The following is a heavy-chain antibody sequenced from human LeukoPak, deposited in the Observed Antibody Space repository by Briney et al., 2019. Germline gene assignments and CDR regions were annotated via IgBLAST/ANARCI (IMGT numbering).Heavy chain of an antibody. D-gene: IGHD4-17*01. CDR1: GYTFTGYY. Sequence: ASVKVSCKASGYTFTGYYMHWVRQAPGQGLEWMGWINPNSGGTNYAQKFQGRVTMTRDTSISTAYMELRSLRSDDTAVYYCARYGVYGDYYYYYGMDVWGQGTTVTVSS. V-gene: IGHV1-2*02. CDR2: INPNSGGT. J-gene: IGHJ6*02. CDR3: ARYGVYGDYYYYYGMDV.